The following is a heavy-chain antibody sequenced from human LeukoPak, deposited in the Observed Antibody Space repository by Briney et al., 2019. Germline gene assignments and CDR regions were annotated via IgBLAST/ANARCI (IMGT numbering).Heavy chain of an antibody. CDR3: ARVPSGGYYFDY. Sequence: PGGSLRLSCAVSGFTFSTYNMNWVRQAPGKGLEWISYISSSSGSIYYADSVEGRFTISRDNAKNSLYLQMNSLRDEDTAVYYCARVPSGGYYFDYWGQGTLVTVSS. D-gene: IGHD1-26*01. CDR1: GFTFSTYN. CDR2: ISSSSGSI. J-gene: IGHJ4*02. V-gene: IGHV3-48*02.